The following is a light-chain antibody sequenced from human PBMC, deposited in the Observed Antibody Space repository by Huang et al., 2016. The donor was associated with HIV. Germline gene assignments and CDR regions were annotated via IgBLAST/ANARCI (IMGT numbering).Light chain of an antibody. V-gene: IGKV1-39*01. CDR1: QTISNF. CDR2: DAS. CDR3: QQSYSPLRVT. Sequence: DIHMTQSPSSLSASVGDRVTITCRASQTISNFLNWYQQKPGQAPKRLIYDASTLQSGVASRCSGGGSGTEFTLTITSLQPEDVAAYYCQQSYSPLRVTFGPGTKVDI. J-gene: IGKJ3*01.